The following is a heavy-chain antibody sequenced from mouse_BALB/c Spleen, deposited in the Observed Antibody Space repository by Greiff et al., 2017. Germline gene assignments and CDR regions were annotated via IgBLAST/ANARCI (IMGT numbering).Heavy chain of an antibody. J-gene: IGHJ2*01. CDR2: IWAGGST. D-gene: IGHD2-3*01. CDR3: ARGDGGGYYFDY. V-gene: IGHV2-9*02. Sequence: VKLVESGPGLVAPSQSLSITCTVSGFSLTSYGVHWVRQPPGKGLEWLGVIWAGGSTNYNSALMSRLSISKDNSKSQVFLKMNSLQTDDTAMYYCARGDGGGYYFDYWGQGTTLTVSA. CDR1: GFSLTSYG.